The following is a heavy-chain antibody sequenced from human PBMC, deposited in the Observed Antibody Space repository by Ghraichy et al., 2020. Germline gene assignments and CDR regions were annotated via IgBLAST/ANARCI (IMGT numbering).Heavy chain of an antibody. Sequence: ETLSLTCTVSGGSISSYYWSWIRQPPGKGLEWIGYIYYSGSTNYNPSLKSRVTISVDTSKNQFSLKLSSVTAADTAVYYCARWSWPLYGMDVWGQGTTVTVSS. V-gene: IGHV4-59*01. CDR2: IYYSGST. CDR1: GGSISSYY. CDR3: ARWSWPLYGMDV. J-gene: IGHJ6*02. D-gene: IGHD1-26*01.